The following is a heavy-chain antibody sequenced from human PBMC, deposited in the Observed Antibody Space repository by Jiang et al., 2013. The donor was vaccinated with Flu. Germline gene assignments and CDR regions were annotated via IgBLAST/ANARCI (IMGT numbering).Heavy chain of an antibody. D-gene: IGHD1-7*01. J-gene: IGHJ4*02. Sequence: PGLVKPSQTLSLICTVSGGSVNSGDYFWNWIRQPXGGGLEWIGRIFTSGTTYINPSLRSRVTISLDMSKNQVSLNLFSVSASDTATYYCAREVGNYGKLDYWGQGNLVTVSS. V-gene: IGHV4-61*02. CDR2: IFTSGTT. CDR1: GGSVNSGDYF. CDR3: AREVGNYGKLDY.